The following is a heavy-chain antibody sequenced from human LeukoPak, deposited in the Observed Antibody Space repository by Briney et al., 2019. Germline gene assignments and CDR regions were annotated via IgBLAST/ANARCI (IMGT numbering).Heavy chain of an antibody. CDR2: IWYDGSNK. Sequence: GRSLRLSCAASGFTFSSYGMHWVRQAPGKGLEWVAVIWYDGSNKHYADSVKGRFTISRDNSKNTLYLQMNSLRAEDTAVYYCALSVDTAMVTGLNYWGQGTLVAVSS. CDR1: GFTFSSYG. V-gene: IGHV3-33*01. J-gene: IGHJ4*02. D-gene: IGHD5-18*01. CDR3: ALSVDTAMVTGLNY.